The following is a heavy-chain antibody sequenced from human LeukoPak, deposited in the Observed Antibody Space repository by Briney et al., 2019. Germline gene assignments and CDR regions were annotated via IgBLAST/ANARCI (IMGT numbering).Heavy chain of an antibody. CDR1: GGSISSHY. CDR2: IYYSGST. V-gene: IGHV4-59*11. J-gene: IGHJ4*02. Sequence: SETLSLTCTVAGGSISSHYWSWIRQPPGKGLEWIGYIYYSGSTNYNPSLKSRVTLSVDTPKCQFSLTLSSVTAADTAVYYCTASRPNCYNVLSYWGLGTLVTVST. CDR3: TASRPNCYNVLSY. D-gene: IGHD5-24*01.